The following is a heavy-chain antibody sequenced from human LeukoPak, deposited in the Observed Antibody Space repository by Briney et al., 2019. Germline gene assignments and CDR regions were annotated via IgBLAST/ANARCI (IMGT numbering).Heavy chain of an antibody. CDR2: IYYSGST. J-gene: IGHJ4*02. D-gene: IGHD3-22*01. CDR3: AREARGGYYVIDY. V-gene: IGHV4-39*07. CDR1: GGSISSSSYY. Sequence: SSETLSLTCTVSGGSISSSSYYRGWIRQPPGKGLEWIGSIYYSGSTYYNPSLKSRVTISVDTSKNQFSLKLSSVTAADTAVYYCAREARGGYYVIDYWGQGTLVTVSS.